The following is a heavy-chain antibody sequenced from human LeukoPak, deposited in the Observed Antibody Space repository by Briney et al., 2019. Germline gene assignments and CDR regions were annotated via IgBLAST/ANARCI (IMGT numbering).Heavy chain of an antibody. CDR1: GFTFSSYS. D-gene: IGHD3-10*02. CDR2: ISSSSSYI. V-gene: IGHV3-21*01. CDR3: AREESYYDFRGTDY. Sequence: PGGSLRLSCAASGFTFSSYSMNWARQAPGKGLEWVSIISSSSSYIYYADSVKGRFTISRDNAKNSLYLQMNSLRAEDTAVYYCAREESYYDFRGTDYWGQGTLVTVSS. J-gene: IGHJ4*02.